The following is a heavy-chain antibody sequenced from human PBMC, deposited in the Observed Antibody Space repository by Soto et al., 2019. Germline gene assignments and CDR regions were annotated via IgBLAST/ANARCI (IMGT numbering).Heavy chain of an antibody. CDR3: ASRDYGYTFNI. J-gene: IGHJ3*02. CDR2: MCYSGST. D-gene: IGHD4-17*01. V-gene: IGHV4-31*03. CDR1: GGSVTGGGFC. Sequence: SETLSLTCTVSGGSVTGGGFCWSWIRQHPGEGLEFIGYMCYSGSTNYNPSLKSRVAISIDTSKNHFSLTLTFVTAADTAVYYCASRDYGYTFNIWGQGTMVTVSS.